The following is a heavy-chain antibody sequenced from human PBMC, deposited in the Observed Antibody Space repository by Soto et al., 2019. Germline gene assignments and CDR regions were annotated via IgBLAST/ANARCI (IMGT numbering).Heavy chain of an antibody. Sequence: EVQLVESGGGLVQPGGSLRLSCAASGFTFSSYWMTWARQAPGKGLEWVASMNRDGSEKRYVDSVEGRFTISRDNAKNSLFLQMNSLSPDDTAVYYCGRDAGRRCAYWGQGSLVTVSS. CDR3: GRDAGRRCAY. D-gene: IGHD6-13*01. CDR2: MNRDGSEK. V-gene: IGHV3-7*01. J-gene: IGHJ4*02. CDR1: GFTFSSYW.